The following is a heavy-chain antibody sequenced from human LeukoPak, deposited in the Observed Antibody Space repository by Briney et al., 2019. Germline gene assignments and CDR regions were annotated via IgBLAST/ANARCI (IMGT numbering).Heavy chain of an antibody. CDR2: IIPIFGTA. CDR1: GGTFSSYA. J-gene: IGHJ4*02. D-gene: IGHD1-7*01. V-gene: IGHV1-69*05. CDR3: ARITGTTRSYYFDY. Sequence: GASVKVSCKASGGTFSSYAIGWVRQAPGQGLEWMGGIIPIFGTANYAQKFQGRVTITTDESTSTAYMELSSLRSEDTAVYYCARITGTTRSYYFDYWGQGTLVTVSS.